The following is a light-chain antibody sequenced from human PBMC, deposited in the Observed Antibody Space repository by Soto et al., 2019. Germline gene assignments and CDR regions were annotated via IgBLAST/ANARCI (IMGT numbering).Light chain of an antibody. V-gene: IGLV2-8*01. Sequence: QSALTQPPSASGSPGQSVTISCTGTSSDVGGYNYVSWYQQHPGKVPKLMIYEVSKRPSGVPDRFSGSKSGNTASLTVSGLRAEDEADYYCSSYAGSNTSYVFGAGTKVSVL. CDR3: SSYAGSNTSYV. J-gene: IGLJ1*01. CDR2: EVS. CDR1: SSDVGGYNY.